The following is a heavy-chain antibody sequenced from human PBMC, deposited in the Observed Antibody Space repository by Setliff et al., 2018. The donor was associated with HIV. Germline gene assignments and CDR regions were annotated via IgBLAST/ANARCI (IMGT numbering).Heavy chain of an antibody. CDR3: PRARLGFGPTGKHDDPTDTFDI. D-gene: IGHD3-10*01. Sequence: PSETLSLTCTVSGGSISSIDDYWTWIRQSPGKGLEWIGYIFYRGSTFYNPSLQSRGTISIDTSKNQFSLNLTSVTAADTAVYYCPRARLGFGPTGKHDDPTDTFDIWGQGTTVTVSS. CDR2: IFYRGST. CDR1: GGSISSIDDY. V-gene: IGHV4-30-4*08. J-gene: IGHJ3*02.